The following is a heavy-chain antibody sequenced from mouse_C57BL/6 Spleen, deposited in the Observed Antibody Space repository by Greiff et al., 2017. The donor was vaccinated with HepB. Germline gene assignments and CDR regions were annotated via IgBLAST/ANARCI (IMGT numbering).Heavy chain of an antibody. CDR3: ARVYYGSSRYFDV. J-gene: IGHJ1*03. D-gene: IGHD1-1*01. CDR1: GYSFTDYN. CDR2: INPNYGTT. Sequence: EVHLVESGPELVKPGASVKISCKASGYSFTDYNMNWVKQSNGKSLEWIGLINPNYGTTSYNQKFKGKATLTVDQSSSTAYMQLNSLTSEDSAVYYCARVYYGSSRYFDVWGTGTTVTVSS. V-gene: IGHV1-39*01.